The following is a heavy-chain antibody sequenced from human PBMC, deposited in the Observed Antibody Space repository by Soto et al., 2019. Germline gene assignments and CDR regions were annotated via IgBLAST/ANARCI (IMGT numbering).Heavy chain of an antibody. D-gene: IGHD3-3*01. V-gene: IGHV3-74*01. J-gene: IGHJ4*02. CDR3: ASGSYDFWSGYYPQYYFDY. CDR1: GFTFSSYW. CDR2: INSDGSST. Sequence: GGSLRLSCAASGFTFSSYWMHWVRQAPGKGLVWVSRINSDGSSTSYADSVKGRFTISRDNAKNTLYLQMNSLRAEDTAVYYCASGSYDFWSGYYPQYYFDYWGQGTLVTVSS.